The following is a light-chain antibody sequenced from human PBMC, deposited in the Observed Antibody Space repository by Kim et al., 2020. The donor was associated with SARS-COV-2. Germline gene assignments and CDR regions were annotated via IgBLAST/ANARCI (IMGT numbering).Light chain of an antibody. V-gene: IGLV2-11*03. CDR1: SSDIGAYTY. CDR3: SSYAGSYTMI. J-gene: IGLJ2*01. Sequence: GQSVTVSCTGTSSDIGAYTYVSSYQQHPGKVPKVMIYDVTKRPSGVPDRFSCSKSGNTASLTISGLQTEDEADYYCSSYAGSYTMIFGGGTQLTVL. CDR2: DVT.